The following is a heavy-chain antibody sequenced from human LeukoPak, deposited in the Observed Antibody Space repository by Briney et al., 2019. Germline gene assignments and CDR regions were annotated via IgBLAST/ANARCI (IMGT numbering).Heavy chain of an antibody. CDR2: IYYSGST. V-gene: IGHV4-59*01. CDR1: GGSISSYY. Sequence: SETLSLTCTVSGGSISSYYWSWIRQPPGKGLEWIGYIYYSGSTNYNPSLKSRVTLSVDTSKNQFSLKLSSVTAADMAVYYCARARNYYDSSGFYYEGDAFDIWGQGTMVTVSS. CDR3: ARARNYYDSSGFYYEGDAFDI. J-gene: IGHJ3*02. D-gene: IGHD3-22*01.